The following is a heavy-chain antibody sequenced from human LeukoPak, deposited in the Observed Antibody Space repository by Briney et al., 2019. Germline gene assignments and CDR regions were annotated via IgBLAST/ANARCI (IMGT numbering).Heavy chain of an antibody. D-gene: IGHD3-10*01. Sequence: ASVKVSCKASRYTLTSYVINWVRQATGQGLEWMGWMNPNSGNTGYAQKFQGRVTMTRNTSISTAYMELSSLRSEDTAVYYCARGGSGSYRLDYWGQGTLVTVSS. CDR2: MNPNSGNT. CDR1: RYTLTSYV. J-gene: IGHJ4*02. CDR3: ARGGSGSYRLDY. V-gene: IGHV1-8*01.